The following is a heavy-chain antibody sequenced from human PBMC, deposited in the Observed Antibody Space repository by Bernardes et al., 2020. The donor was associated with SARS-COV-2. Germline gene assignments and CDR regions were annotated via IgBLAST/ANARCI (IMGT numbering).Heavy chain of an antibody. J-gene: IGHJ6*02. Sequence: GGYLSLSCAAYGFTDNRYWMHWVGQAPGKGLVWVSSVNRDGSRTSYADSVKGRFTISRDNAKNTLYLQMNSLRAEDTSVYYCARFSVLRWFGEGAGGWGMDVWGQGTTVTVSS. V-gene: IGHV3-74*01. CDR3: ARFSVLRWFGEGAGGWGMDV. D-gene: IGHD3-10*01. CDR1: GFTDNRYW. CDR2: VNRDGSRT.